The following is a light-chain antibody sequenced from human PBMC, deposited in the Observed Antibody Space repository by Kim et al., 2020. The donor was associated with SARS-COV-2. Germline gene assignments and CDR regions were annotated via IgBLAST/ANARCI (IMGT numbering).Light chain of an antibody. Sequence: VTISCTGSSSNIGAGYDVHWCQQLPGTAPKLLIYGNSNRPSGVPDRFSGSKSGTSASLAITGLQAEDEADYYCQSYDSSLSGSYVFGTGTKVTVL. CDR2: GNS. CDR3: QSYDSSLSGSYV. CDR1: SSNIGAGYD. J-gene: IGLJ1*01. V-gene: IGLV1-40*01.